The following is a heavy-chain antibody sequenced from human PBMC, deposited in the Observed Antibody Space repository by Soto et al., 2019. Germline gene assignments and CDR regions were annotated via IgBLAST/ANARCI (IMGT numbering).Heavy chain of an antibody. D-gene: IGHD3-10*01. CDR2: INVYNGNT. CDR3: ARDTSRGEYDY. CDR1: GYTFTSYG. V-gene: IGHV1-18*01. Sequence: QVQLVQSGAEVKKPGASVKVSCKASGYTFTSYGISWVRQAPGQGLEWMGWINVYNGNTNYAQKLQGRGTMTTGTSTSTAYLDLRSLRSDDTAVYFCARDTSRGEYDYWGQGTLVTVSS. J-gene: IGHJ4*02.